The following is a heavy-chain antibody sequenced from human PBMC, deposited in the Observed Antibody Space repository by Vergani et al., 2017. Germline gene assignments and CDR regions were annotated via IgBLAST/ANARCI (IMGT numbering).Heavy chain of an antibody. CDR1: GYTFTSYG. V-gene: IGHV1-18*01. Sequence: QVQLVQSGAEVKKPGASVKVSCKASGYTFTSYGISWVRQAPGQGLEWMGWISAYNGNTNYAQKLQGRVTMTTDTSTSTAYMELRSLRSEDTAVYYCAGTPITMIVLTYYFDYWGQGTLVTVSS. CDR2: ISAYNGNT. D-gene: IGHD3-22*01. J-gene: IGHJ4*02. CDR3: AGTPITMIVLTYYFDY.